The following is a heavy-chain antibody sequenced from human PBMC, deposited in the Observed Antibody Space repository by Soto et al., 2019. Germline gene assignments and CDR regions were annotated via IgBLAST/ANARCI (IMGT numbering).Heavy chain of an antibody. CDR2: INPSSGTT. CDR3: VKGGWLDV. J-gene: IGHJ6*02. D-gene: IGHD2-15*01. V-gene: IGHV3-23*01. Sequence: EVQLLESGGGLVQPGGSLRLACDASGFSGSTYEMTWARQAPGKGLEWVAFINPSSGTTHYADSVKGRFTISRDNSKDTLYLQLTSLRVEDTAVYYCVKGGWLDVWGQGTTVTVSS. CDR1: GFSGSTYE.